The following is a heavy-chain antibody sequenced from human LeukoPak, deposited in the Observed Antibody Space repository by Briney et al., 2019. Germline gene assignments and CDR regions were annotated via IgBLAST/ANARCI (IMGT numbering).Heavy chain of an antibody. D-gene: IGHD3-9*01. CDR2: IYYSGST. Sequence: SETLSLTCTVSGGSISSYYWSWIRQPPGKGLEWIGYIYYSGSTNYNPSLKSRVTISVDTSKSQFSLKLSSVTAADTAVYYCARSATGFDWSNYYYYMDVWGKGTTVTISS. CDR3: ARSATGFDWSNYYYYMDV. CDR1: GGSISSYY. V-gene: IGHV4-59*01. J-gene: IGHJ6*03.